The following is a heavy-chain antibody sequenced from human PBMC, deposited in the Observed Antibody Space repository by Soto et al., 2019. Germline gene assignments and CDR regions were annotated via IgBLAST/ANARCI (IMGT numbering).Heavy chain of an antibody. J-gene: IGHJ4*02. D-gene: IGHD2-15*01. V-gene: IGHV4-39*01. CDR1: GGSISSTSYY. CDR2: IYYSGTT. Sequence: QLQLQESGPGLVKPSETLSLTCTVSGGSISSTSYYWGWIRQPPGKGLEWIGSIYYSGTTYYNPSLKSRVTISVDTSKNQFSLKLTSVTAADTAVYYCARHASGGSYYSPCDYWGQGTLVTVSS. CDR3: ARHASGGSYYSPCDY.